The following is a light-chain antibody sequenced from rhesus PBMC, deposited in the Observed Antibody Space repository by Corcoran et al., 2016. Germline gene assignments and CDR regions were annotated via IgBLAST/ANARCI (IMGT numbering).Light chain of an antibody. V-gene: IGLV2-26*02. Sequence: QAALTQPPSVSKSLGQSVTISCAGANSDIASYSDVSWYQHHPGKAPRLLIYSVSNRPSGVSDRFSGFKSGSTASLTISGLQAEDEAIYYCCSYRSGSTYIFGAGTRLTVL. CDR3: CSYRSGSTYI. J-gene: IGLJ1*01. CDR1: NSDIASYSD. CDR2: SVS.